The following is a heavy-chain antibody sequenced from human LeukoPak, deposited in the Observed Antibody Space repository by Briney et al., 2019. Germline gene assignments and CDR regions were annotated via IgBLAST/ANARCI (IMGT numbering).Heavy chain of an antibody. CDR1: GYTFTSYG. V-gene: IGHV1-18*01. D-gene: IGHD6-13*01. Sequence: ASVKVSCKASGYTFTSYGICLVRQAPGQGLEWMGWISTYNGKTNYAQKIQGRVTMTTDTSTSTAYMELRSLRSDDTAVYYCARDLPYSSSWESIDYWGQGTLVTVSS. CDR2: ISTYNGKT. J-gene: IGHJ4*02. CDR3: ARDLPYSSSWESIDY.